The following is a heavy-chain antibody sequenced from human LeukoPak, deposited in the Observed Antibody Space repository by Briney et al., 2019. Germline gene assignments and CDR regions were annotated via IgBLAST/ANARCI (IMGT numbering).Heavy chain of an antibody. CDR2: INHSGST. CDR3: ARGPVLRYFDWTPAGWFDP. J-gene: IGHJ5*02. CDR1: GGSFSGYY. V-gene: IGHV4-34*01. D-gene: IGHD3-9*01. Sequence: SETLSLTCAAYGGSFSGYYWSWIRQPPGKGLEWIGEINHSGSTNYNPSLKSRVTISVDTSKNQFSLKLSSVTAADTAVYCCARGPVLRYFDWTPAGWFDPWGQGTLVTVSS.